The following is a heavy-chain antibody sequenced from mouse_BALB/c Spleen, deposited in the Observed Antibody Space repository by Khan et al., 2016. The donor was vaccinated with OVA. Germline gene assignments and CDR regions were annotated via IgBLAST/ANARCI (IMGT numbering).Heavy chain of an antibody. CDR2: ISSDGDYT. Sequence: EVELVESGGGLVKPGGSLKLSCAASGFTFSTYAMSWVRQTPEKRLGWVATISSDGDYTYFPDNVTGRFTISRDNAKNTLCLQMTSLRSEDTAMYYCARSPYGNFAYWGQGTLVTVSA. D-gene: IGHD2-1*01. CDR3: ARSPYGNFAY. J-gene: IGHJ3*01. V-gene: IGHV5-9-3*01. CDR1: GFTFSTYA.